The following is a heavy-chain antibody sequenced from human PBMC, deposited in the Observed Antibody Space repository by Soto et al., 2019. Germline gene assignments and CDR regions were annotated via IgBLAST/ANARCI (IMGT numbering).Heavy chain of an antibody. CDR1: GFTFEDHG. V-gene: IGHV3-20*04. D-gene: IGHD2-21*02. Sequence: PGGSLRLSCAASGFTFEDHGMTWVRQVPGKGLEWVAEINWSGSSTSCADSVKGRFTISRDNAKNSLYLQMNSLRAEDTALYFCARDGGVAVTVDASDIWGQGTMVTVSS. J-gene: IGHJ3*02. CDR2: INWSGSST. CDR3: ARDGGVAVTVDASDI.